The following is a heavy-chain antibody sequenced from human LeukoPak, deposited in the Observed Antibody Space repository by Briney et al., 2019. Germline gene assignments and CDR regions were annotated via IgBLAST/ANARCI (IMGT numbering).Heavy chain of an antibody. J-gene: IGHJ3*02. CDR3: ARDLELVRYYDSSGYGVSAFDI. V-gene: IGHV4-4*07. CDR1: GGSISSYY. CDR2: IYTSGST. Sequence: PSETLSLTCTVSGGSISSYYWSWIRQPAGKGLEWIGRIYTSGSTNYNPSLKSRVTMSVDTSKNQFSLKLSSVTAADTAVYYCARDLELVRYYDSSGYGVSAFDIWGQGTMVTVSS. D-gene: IGHD3-22*01.